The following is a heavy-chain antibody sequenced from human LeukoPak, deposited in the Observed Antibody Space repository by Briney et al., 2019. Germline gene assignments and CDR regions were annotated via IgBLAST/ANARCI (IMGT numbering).Heavy chain of an antibody. CDR1: GYTFTNYY. CDR3: ARADITRDGYNSAFDI. V-gene: IGHV1-46*01. D-gene: IGHD5-24*01. Sequence: GASVKVSCKASGYTFTNYYMHWVRQAPGQGLEWMGIINPSSNSTSYAQKFQGRVTMASDMSTSTVYMELRSLRFEDTAVYYCARADITRDGYNSAFDIWGQGTMVTVSS. J-gene: IGHJ3*02. CDR2: INPSSNST.